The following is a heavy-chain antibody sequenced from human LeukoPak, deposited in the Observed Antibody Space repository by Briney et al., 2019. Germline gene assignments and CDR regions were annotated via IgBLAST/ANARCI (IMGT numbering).Heavy chain of an antibody. D-gene: IGHD5-18*01. CDR3: AREPTSMGSDY. Sequence: GGSLRLSCTASGFTFSTYSMTWVRQGPGKGLEWVSSISDSSTYIYYTDSVKGRFTISRDNAKNSLYLQMNSLRADDAAVYYCAREPTSMGSDYWGQGTLVTVSS. V-gene: IGHV3-21*01. J-gene: IGHJ4*02. CDR2: ISDSSTYI. CDR1: GFTFSTYS.